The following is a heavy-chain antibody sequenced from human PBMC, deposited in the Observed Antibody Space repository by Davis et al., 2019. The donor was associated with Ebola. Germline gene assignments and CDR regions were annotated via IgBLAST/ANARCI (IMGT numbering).Heavy chain of an antibody. V-gene: IGHV1-69*13. D-gene: IGHD3-22*01. CDR3: AGDRYSDGRGYFFEQNH. CDR2: IIPLFGIP. J-gene: IGHJ5*02. CDR1: RCTLSSYA. Sequence: SVTVSCKASRCTLSSYAISWVRQAPGQGLDWMGGIIPLFGIPNYAQKFQGRVTITAHESTTTAYMELSSLRSEDTAVYYCAGDRYSDGRGYFFEQNHWGQGTLVTVSS.